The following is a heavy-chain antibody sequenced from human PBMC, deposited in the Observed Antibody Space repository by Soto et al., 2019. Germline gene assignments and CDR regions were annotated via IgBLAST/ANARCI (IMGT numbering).Heavy chain of an antibody. J-gene: IGHJ4*02. CDR1: GFTFSTYA. CDR2: ISGGGGNT. V-gene: IGHV3-23*01. D-gene: IGHD1-1*01. Sequence: PGGSLRLSCAASGFTFSTYAMSWVRQAPGKGLEWVSGISGGGGNTYYADSLKGRFTISRDNSKNTLYLQMNSLRAEDTAMYYCARSPGPFDYWGQGTLVTVSS. CDR3: ARSPGPFDY.